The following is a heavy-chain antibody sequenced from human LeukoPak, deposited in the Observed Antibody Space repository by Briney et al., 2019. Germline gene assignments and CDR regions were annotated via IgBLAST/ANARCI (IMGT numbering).Heavy chain of an antibody. D-gene: IGHD1-26*01. J-gene: IGHJ4*02. CDR3: ARVGAWELQRVFDY. V-gene: IGHV3-7*01. Sequence: GGSLRLSCAASGFTFTDYWMTWVRQVPGKGLEWVANIKQGGSESYYVDSVKGRFTISREDAKNSLYLQMVSLRVDDTAVYYCARVGAWELQRVFDYWGQGTLVTVSS. CDR1: GFTFTDYW. CDR2: IKQGGSES.